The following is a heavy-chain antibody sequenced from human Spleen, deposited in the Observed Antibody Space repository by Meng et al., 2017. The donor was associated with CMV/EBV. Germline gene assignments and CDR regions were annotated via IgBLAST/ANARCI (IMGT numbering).Heavy chain of an antibody. J-gene: IGHJ4*02. CDR3: ARDGRTYSSSDV. Sequence: ASVKVSCKASGYSFTTYYVHWVRQAPGQGLEWMGIINSSGGSTSYAQKFQGRVTMTRDTSTSTVYMELSSLRSEDTAVYHCARDGRTYSSSDVWGQGTLVTVSS. CDR2: INSSGGST. D-gene: IGHD6-6*01. CDR1: GYSFTTYY. V-gene: IGHV1-46*01.